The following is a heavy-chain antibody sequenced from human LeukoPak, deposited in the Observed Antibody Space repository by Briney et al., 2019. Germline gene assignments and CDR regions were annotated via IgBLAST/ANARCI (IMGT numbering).Heavy chain of an antibody. CDR1: GFTFSSYG. CDR2: ILSDGSKE. D-gene: IGHD2-2*01. Sequence: GGSLRLSCAASGFTFSSYGMHWVRQAPGKGLEWVAVILSDGSKEFYTDSVKGRFTISRDNAKNSLYLQMNSLRAEDTAVYYCARVFSTAPTIDYWGQGTLVTVSS. CDR3: ARVFSTAPTIDY. V-gene: IGHV3-33*01. J-gene: IGHJ4*02.